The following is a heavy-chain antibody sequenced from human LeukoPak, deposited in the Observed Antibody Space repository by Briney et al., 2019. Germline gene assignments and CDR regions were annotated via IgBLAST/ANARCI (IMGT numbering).Heavy chain of an antibody. Sequence: PGGSLRLSCAASGFTFDGYAMHWVRQAPGKGLEWVSGISWNSGSIGYADSVKGRFTISRDNAKNSLYLQMNSLRAEDTAVYYCAKDRYRRYYYDSSGCYLDYWGQGTLVTVSS. D-gene: IGHD3-22*01. CDR1: GFTFDGYA. CDR3: AKDRYRRYYYDSSGCYLDY. CDR2: ISWNSGSI. V-gene: IGHV3-9*01. J-gene: IGHJ4*02.